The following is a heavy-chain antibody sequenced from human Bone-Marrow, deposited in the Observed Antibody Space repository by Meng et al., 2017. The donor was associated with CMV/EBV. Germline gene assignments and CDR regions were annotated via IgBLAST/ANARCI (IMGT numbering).Heavy chain of an antibody. CDR3: ARGGGPVDY. V-gene: IGHV4-39*07. CDR1: GGSISSSSYY. J-gene: IGHJ4*02. D-gene: IGHD3-16*01. Sequence: QLQLHEAGPGLVRPSETLSLTCTVSGGSISSSSYYWGWIRQPPGKGLEWIGSIYYSGSTYYNPSLKSRVTISVDTSKNQFSLKLSSVTAADTAVYYCARGGGPVDYWGQGTLVTVSS. CDR2: IYYSGST.